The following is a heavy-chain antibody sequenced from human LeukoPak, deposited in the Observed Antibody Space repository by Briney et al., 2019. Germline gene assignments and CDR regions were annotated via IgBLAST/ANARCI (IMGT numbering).Heavy chain of an antibody. J-gene: IGHJ4*02. V-gene: IGHV3-74*01. D-gene: IGHD1-26*01. CDR1: GFTFNSYW. CDR3: VRGMGD. Sequence: GGSLRLSCAASGFTFNSYWMHWVRQAPGKGLVWVSRISTDGRSTNYADSVKGRFTISRDNAKNALYLQMNSLRVEDTAVYYCVRGMGDWGQGTLVTVSS. CDR2: ISTDGRST.